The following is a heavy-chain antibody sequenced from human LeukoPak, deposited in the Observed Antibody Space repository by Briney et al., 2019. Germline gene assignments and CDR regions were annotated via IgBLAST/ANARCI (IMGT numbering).Heavy chain of an antibody. CDR1: GGFISSYY. CDR2: IYYSGTT. CDR3: ARRGAARRYDGLDV. J-gene: IGHJ6*02. D-gene: IGHD6-6*01. V-gene: IGHV4-59*08. Sequence: PSETLSLTCTISGGFISSYYWSWIRQPPGKGLEWIGYIYYSGTTTYNPSLKSRITMSVDTSKNQFSLRLSSVTAADAAVYYCARRGAARRYDGLDVWGQGTTVTVSS.